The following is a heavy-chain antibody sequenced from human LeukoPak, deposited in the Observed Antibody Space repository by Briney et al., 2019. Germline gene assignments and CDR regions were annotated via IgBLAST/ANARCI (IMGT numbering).Heavy chain of an antibody. D-gene: IGHD6-6*01. Sequence: SETLSLTCTVSGGSISSSSYYWGWIRQPPGKGLEWIGSIYYSGSTYYNPSLKSRVTISVDTSKNQFSLKLSSVTAADTAVYYCARGTKPYSSSSLDYWGQGTLVTASS. J-gene: IGHJ4*02. CDR3: ARGTKPYSSSSLDY. CDR1: GGSISSSSYY. CDR2: IYYSGST. V-gene: IGHV4-39*07.